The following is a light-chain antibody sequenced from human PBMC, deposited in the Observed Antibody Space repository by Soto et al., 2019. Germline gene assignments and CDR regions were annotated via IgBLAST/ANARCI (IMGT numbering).Light chain of an antibody. Sequence: EIVMTQSPAALSVSPGERATLSCRASQSVSSNLAWYQQKPGQAPRLLIYGASTRATGIPARFSGSGSGTEFTHTISSLQSEDFAVYYCQQYNDWHPRYTFGQGTKLDI. V-gene: IGKV3-15*01. CDR2: GAS. CDR1: QSVSSN. J-gene: IGKJ2*01. CDR3: QQYNDWHPRYT.